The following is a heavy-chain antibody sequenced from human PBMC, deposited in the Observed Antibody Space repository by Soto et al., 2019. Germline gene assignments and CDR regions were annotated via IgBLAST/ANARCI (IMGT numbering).Heavy chain of an antibody. CDR3: ATTRRDGYNNYYYYYGMDV. CDR2: MYSGSGGT. D-gene: IGHD5-12*01. CDR1: GLLISSNY. J-gene: IGHJ6*02. Sequence: GGSLRLSCSGSGLLISSNYMNWVRQAPGKGLEWVSVMYSGSGGTYYADSVKGRFTISRDRNTLYLEMKSLRAEDTGVYYCATTRRDGYNNYYYYYGMDVWGQGTTVTVSS. V-gene: IGHV3-66*01.